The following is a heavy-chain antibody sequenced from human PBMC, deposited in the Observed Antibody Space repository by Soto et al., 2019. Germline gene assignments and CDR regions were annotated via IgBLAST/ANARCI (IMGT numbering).Heavy chain of an antibody. Sequence: EVQLVESGGGLVQPGGSLRLSCVVSGLTSPNHWISWVRQAPGKGLEWVANIKEDGSGRYYVDSVKGRFTISRDSAKNSLDLEMNSLRAEDTAVYFCAREGSGRTLDSWGQGTLVTVSP. CDR1: GLTSPNHW. D-gene: IGHD3-10*01. V-gene: IGHV3-7*01. CDR3: AREGSGRTLDS. CDR2: IKEDGSGR. J-gene: IGHJ5*01.